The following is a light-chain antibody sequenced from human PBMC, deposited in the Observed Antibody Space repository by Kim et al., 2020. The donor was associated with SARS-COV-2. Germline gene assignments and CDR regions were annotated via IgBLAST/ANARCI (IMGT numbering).Light chain of an antibody. Sequence: LSAAVGDRVTITCRASQSISSYLAWYQQKPGKAPKLLIYAASTLQSGVPSRFSGNGSGTDFTLTISSLQPEDFATYYCQQRGVTFGQGTRLEIK. J-gene: IGKJ5*01. CDR2: AAS. CDR3: QQRGVT. CDR1: QSISSY. V-gene: IGKV1-9*01.